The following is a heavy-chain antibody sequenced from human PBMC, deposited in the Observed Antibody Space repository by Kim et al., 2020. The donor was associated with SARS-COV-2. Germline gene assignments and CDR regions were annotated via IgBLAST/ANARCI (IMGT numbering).Heavy chain of an antibody. V-gene: IGHV1-18*01. Sequence: ASVKVSCKASGYTFTSYGISWVRQAPGQGLEWMGWISAYNGNTNYAQKLQGRVTMTTDTSTSTAYMELRSLRSDDTAVYYCARVRVEILRYFDWSKLHYYYYGMDVWGQGTTVTVSS. J-gene: IGHJ6*02. D-gene: IGHD3-9*01. CDR1: GYTFTSYG. CDR3: ARVRVEILRYFDWSKLHYYYYGMDV. CDR2: ISAYNGNT.